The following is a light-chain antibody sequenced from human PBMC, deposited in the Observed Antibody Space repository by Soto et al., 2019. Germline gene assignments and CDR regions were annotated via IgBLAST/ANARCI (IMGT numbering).Light chain of an antibody. CDR1: NSNLGDYNY. CDR3: CSSAGTYTYV. Sequence: QSALTQPRSVSGSPGQSVAFSCTGTNSNLGDYNYVSWYQQHPGKAPKLMISDVSKRPSGVPDRFSGSKSGNTASLTISGLQAEDEADYYCCSSAGTYTYVFGTGTKVTVL. J-gene: IGLJ1*01. CDR2: DVS. V-gene: IGLV2-11*01.